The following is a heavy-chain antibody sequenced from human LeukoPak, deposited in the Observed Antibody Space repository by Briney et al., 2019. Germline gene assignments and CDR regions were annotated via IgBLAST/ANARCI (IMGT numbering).Heavy chain of an antibody. J-gene: IGHJ4*02. CDR1: GYTFTSYD. CDR3: ARHGWATVTYYFDY. CDR2: MNPRSGNT. Sequence: ASVKVSCKASGYTFTSYDINWVRQATGQGLEWMGWMNPRSGNTGYAQKFQGRVTITADESTSTAYMELSSLRSEDTAVYYCARHGWATVTYYFDYWGQGTLVTVSS. V-gene: IGHV1-8*01. D-gene: IGHD4-17*01.